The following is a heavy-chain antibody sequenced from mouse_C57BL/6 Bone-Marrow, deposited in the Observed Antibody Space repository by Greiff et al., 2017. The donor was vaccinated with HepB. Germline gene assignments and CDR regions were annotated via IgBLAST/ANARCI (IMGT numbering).Heavy chain of an antibody. CDR3: ARGLRPLDY. CDR2: IYPGDGDT. J-gene: IGHJ2*01. Sequence: VKLMESGPELVKPGASVKISCKASGYAFSSSWMNWVKQRPGKGLEWIGRIYPGDGDTNYNGKFKGKATLTADKSSSTAYMQLSSLTSEDSAVYFCARGLRPLDYWGQGTTLTVSS. CDR1: GYAFSSSW. V-gene: IGHV1-82*01. D-gene: IGHD3-2*02.